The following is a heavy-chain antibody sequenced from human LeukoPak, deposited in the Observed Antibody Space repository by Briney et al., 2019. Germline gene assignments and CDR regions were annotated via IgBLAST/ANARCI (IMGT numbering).Heavy chain of an antibody. CDR1: GFTFSNYA. J-gene: IGHJ3*02. CDR2: ISSSSSYI. CDR3: ASATENIVATADAFDI. V-gene: IGHV3-21*01. D-gene: IGHD5-12*01. Sequence: GGSLRLSCAASGFTFSNYAMNWVRQAPGKGLEWVSSISSSSSYIYYADSVKGRFTISRDNAKNSLYLQMNSLRAEDTAVYYCASATENIVATADAFDIWGQGTMVTVSS.